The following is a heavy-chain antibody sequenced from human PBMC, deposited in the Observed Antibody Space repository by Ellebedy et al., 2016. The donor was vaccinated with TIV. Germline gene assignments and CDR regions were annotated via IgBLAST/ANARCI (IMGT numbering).Heavy chain of an antibody. J-gene: IGHJ4*02. D-gene: IGHD2-2*03. Sequence: GGSLRLSCKGSGYSFVSHWIGWVRQTPGKGLEWMGVIHPRDSDTRYSPSFQGQVTISADKSISTAYLQWSSLRASDTAMYCCARSGYCGSSTCPTDYWGQGTLVTVSS. CDR1: GYSFVSHW. CDR2: IHPRDSDT. CDR3: ARSGYCGSSTCPTDY. V-gene: IGHV5-51*01.